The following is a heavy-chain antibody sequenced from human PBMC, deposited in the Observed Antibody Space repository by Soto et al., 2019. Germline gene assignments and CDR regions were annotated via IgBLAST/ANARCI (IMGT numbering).Heavy chain of an antibody. J-gene: IGHJ6*02. Sequence: QVQLVESGGGVVQPGRSLRLSCAASGFTFSSYAMHWVRQAPGKGLEWVAVISYDGSNKYYADSVKGRFTISRDNSKNTMYLQMNSLRAEDTAVYYCARGRHDYYDSSGYSFLYYYGMDVWGQGTTVTVSS. CDR3: ARGRHDYYDSSGYSFLYYYGMDV. D-gene: IGHD3-22*01. CDR2: ISYDGSNK. V-gene: IGHV3-30-3*01. CDR1: GFTFSSYA.